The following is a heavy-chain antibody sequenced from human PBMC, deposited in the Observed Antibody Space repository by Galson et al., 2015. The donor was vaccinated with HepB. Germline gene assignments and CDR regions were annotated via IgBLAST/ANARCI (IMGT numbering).Heavy chain of an antibody. CDR1: GGTFSSYA. J-gene: IGHJ4*02. D-gene: IGHD2-8*01. Sequence: SVKVSCKASGGTFSSYAISWVRQAPGQGLEWMGGIIPIFGTANYAQKFQCRVTITADKSTSTAYMELSSLRSEDTAVYYCASSKGLVLMVYAMSPFDYWGQGTLVTVSS. CDR2: IIPIFGTA. CDR3: ASSKGLVLMVYAMSPFDY. V-gene: IGHV1-69*06.